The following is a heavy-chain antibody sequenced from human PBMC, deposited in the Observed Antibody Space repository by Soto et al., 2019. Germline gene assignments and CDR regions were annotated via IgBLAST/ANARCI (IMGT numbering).Heavy chain of an antibody. J-gene: IGHJ4*02. CDR2: ISVYNGNT. Sequence: VASVKVSCKASDYTFTSYGIIWVRQAPGQGLEWIGWISVYNGNTNYAQKFRGRVTMTTDISTTTAYMEMRSLRSDDTAVYYCARSGSSWNLREFDYWGQGXLVTVYS. CDR1: DYTFTSYG. V-gene: IGHV1-18*01. CDR3: ARSGSSWNLREFDY. D-gene: IGHD6-13*01.